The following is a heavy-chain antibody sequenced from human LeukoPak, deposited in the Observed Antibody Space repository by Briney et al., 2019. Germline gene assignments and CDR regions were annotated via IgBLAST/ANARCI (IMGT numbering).Heavy chain of an antibody. D-gene: IGHD3-3*01. CDR2: INPSSGGT. J-gene: IGHJ1*01. CDR1: GYTFTGYY. CDR3: AREAIFGVVITTKYFQH. Sequence: VASVKVSCKASGYTFTGYYMHWVRQAPGQGLEWMGWINPSSGGTNYAQKFQGRVTMTRDTSISTAYMELSRLRSDDTAVYYCAREAIFGVVITTKYFQHWGQGTLVTVSP. V-gene: IGHV1-2*02.